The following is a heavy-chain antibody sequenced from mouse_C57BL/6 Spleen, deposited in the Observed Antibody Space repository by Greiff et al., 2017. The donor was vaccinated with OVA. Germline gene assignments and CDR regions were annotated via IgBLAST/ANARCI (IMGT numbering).Heavy chain of an antibody. J-gene: IGHJ4*01. Sequence: QVQLKQPGAELVRPGSSVKLSCKASGYTFTSYWMHWVKQRPIQGLEWIGNIDPSDSETHYNQKFKDKATLTVDKSSSTAYMQLSSLTSEDSAVYYCARQLRLRYYAMDYWGQGTSVTVSS. CDR1: GYTFTSYW. CDR2: IDPSDSET. CDR3: ARQLRLRYYAMDY. V-gene: IGHV1-52*01. D-gene: IGHD3-2*02.